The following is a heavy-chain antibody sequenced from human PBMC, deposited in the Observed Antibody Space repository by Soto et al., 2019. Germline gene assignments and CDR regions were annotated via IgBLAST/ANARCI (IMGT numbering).Heavy chain of an antibody. CDR1: RYTFISYD. Sequence: QVQLVQSGAEVKKSGASVKVSCKASRYTFISYDINWVRQATGQGLEWMGWMNPNSGNTGYAQKVQGRITMTRNISTNTAYMEQSSLRSDDTAVYYCARGQEVWWNAGPLGLHGLDVWGQGTTVTVSS. V-gene: IGHV1-8*01. D-gene: IGHD3-16*01. CDR2: MNPNSGNT. J-gene: IGHJ6*02. CDR3: ARGQEVWWNAGPLGLHGLDV.